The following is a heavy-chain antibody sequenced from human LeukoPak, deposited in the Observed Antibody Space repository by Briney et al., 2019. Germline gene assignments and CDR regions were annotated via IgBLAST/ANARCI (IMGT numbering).Heavy chain of an antibody. CDR3: AKGAPYYDFWGALYNWFDP. Sequence: GRSLRLSCAASGFTFSSYAMSWVRQAPGKGLEWVSAISGSGGSTYYADSVKGRFTISRDNSKNTLYLQMNSLRAEDTAVYYCAKGAPYYDFWGALYNWFDPWGQGTLVTVSS. V-gene: IGHV3-23*01. D-gene: IGHD3-3*01. CDR1: GFTFSSYA. CDR2: ISGSGGST. J-gene: IGHJ5*02.